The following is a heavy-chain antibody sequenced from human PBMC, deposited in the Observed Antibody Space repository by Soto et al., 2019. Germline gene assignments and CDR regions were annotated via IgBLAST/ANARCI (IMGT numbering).Heavy chain of an antibody. J-gene: IGHJ5*02. V-gene: IGHV4-39*01. CDR2: IYYRGST. D-gene: IGHD6-6*01. CDR3: ARLGSSSSWVGA. Sequence: SETRSLTCTVSGGSISSSSYYWGWIRQPPGKGLEWIGSIYYRGSTYYNPSLKSRVTISVDTSKNQFALKLSSVTAADTAVYYCARLGSSSSWVGAWGQGTLVTVSS. CDR1: GGSISSSSYY.